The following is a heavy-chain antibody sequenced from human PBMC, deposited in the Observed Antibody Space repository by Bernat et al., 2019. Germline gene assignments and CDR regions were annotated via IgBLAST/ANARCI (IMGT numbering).Heavy chain of an antibody. CDR3: ARAPYYYGSGSFAWFDP. CDR1: GFTFDDYG. J-gene: IGHJ5*02. CDR2: INWNGGRT. D-gene: IGHD3-10*01. Sequence: EVQLVESGGGVVRPGGSLRLSCAASGFTFDDYGMSWVRQAPGKGPEWVSGINWNGGRTGYADSVKGRFTISRDNAKNSLYLQMNSLRAEDTALYYCARAPYYYGSGSFAWFDPWGQGTLVTVSS. V-gene: IGHV3-20*04.